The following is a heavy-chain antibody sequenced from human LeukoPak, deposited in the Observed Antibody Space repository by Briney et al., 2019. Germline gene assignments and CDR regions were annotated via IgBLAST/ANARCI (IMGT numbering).Heavy chain of an antibody. D-gene: IGHD2-2*01. CDR1: GFTFSSFS. V-gene: IGHV3-23*01. CDR3: AKERGYCSITSSPPRHPVDS. CDR2: ISGSGHST. J-gene: IGHJ4*02. Sequence: GGSLSLSCAASGFTFSSFSMSWVRQAPGKGLEWVSAISGSGHSTYYSDSVKGRFTVSRDNSKNTVYLQMNSLRAEDTAVYYCAKERGYCSITSSPPRHPVDSWGQGTLVTVSS.